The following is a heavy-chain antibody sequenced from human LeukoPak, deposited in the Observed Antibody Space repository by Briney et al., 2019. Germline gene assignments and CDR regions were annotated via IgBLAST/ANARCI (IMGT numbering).Heavy chain of an antibody. CDR3: ARYSGYEIYYYYGMDV. Sequence: GGSLRLSCAASGFTFSSYSMNWVRQAPGKGLEWVSYISSSSSTIYYADSVKGRFTISRDNAKNSLYLQMNSLRAEDTAVYYCARYSGYEIYYYYGMDVWGQGTTVTVSS. D-gene: IGHD5-12*01. CDR2: ISSSSSTI. V-gene: IGHV3-48*01. J-gene: IGHJ6*02. CDR1: GFTFSSYS.